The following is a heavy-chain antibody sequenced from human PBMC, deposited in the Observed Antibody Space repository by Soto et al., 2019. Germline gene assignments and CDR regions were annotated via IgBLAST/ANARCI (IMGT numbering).Heavy chain of an antibody. V-gene: IGHV1-69*02. D-gene: IGHD4-17*01. CDR2: IIPILDIA. CDR3: ARGELGDYGDYVSLWFDP. Sequence: QVQLVQSGAEVKKPGSSVKVSCKASGGTFSSYTISWVRQAPGQGLEWMGRIIPILDIAYYAQKFQGRVTITADKSTSTAYMELSSLRSEDTAVHYCARGELGDYGDYVSLWFDPWGQGTLVTVSS. CDR1: GGTFSSYT. J-gene: IGHJ5*02.